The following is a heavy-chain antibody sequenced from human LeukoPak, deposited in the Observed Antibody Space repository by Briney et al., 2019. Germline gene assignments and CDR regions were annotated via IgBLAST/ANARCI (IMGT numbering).Heavy chain of an antibody. D-gene: IGHD3-10*01. CDR2: IKQDGSEK. J-gene: IGHJ4*02. CDR3: ARGLISMVRGLISVTHFDS. Sequence: GGSLRLSCTASGLTFSAYWMSWVRQAPGKGLEWVANIKQDGSEKYYVDSVKGRFTVSKDNARNSLFLQMNSLRTEDTSVYYCARGLISMVRGLISVTHFDSWGQGTLATVSS. V-gene: IGHV3-7*01. CDR1: GLTFSAYW.